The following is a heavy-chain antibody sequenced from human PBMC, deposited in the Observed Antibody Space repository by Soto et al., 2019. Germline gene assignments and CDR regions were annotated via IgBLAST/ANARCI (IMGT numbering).Heavy chain of an antibody. Sequence: PXETLSLTCTVSGGSISNFYWSWIRLRAGKGLEWIGRIYSSVSTSFNPSLKSRVTMSVDTSRNQFSLKLSSVTAADTAVYYCARAINSYDSSGYSLWGQGTLVTVSS. CDR1: GGSISNFY. V-gene: IGHV4-4*07. CDR3: ARAINSYDSSGYSL. J-gene: IGHJ4*02. D-gene: IGHD3-22*01. CDR2: IYSSVST.